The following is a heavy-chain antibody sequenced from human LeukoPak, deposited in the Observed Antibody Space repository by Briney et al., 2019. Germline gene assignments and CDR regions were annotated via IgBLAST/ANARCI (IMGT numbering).Heavy chain of an antibody. V-gene: IGHV3-23*01. D-gene: IGHD2-2*01. CDR1: GFTFSTYW. CDR3: AKSPYCSSTTCYLGHYGMDV. CDR2: ISGSGGTT. Sequence: GGSLRLSCAASGFTFSTYWMSWVRQAPGKGLEWVSAISGSGGTTYYADSVKGRFTISRDNSKNTLYLQMNSLRAEDTAVYYCAKSPYCSSTTCYLGHYGMDVWGQGTTVTVSS. J-gene: IGHJ6*02.